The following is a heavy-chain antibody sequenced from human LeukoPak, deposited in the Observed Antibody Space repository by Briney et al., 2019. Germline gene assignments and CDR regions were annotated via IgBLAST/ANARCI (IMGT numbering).Heavy chain of an antibody. Sequence: SETLSLTCAVYGGSFSGYYWSWIRQPPGKGLEWIGEINHSGSTNYNPSLKSRVTISVDTSKNQFSLKLSSVTAADTAVYYCARGRGSGSYDFDYWGQGTLVTVSS. CDR2: INHSGST. J-gene: IGHJ4*02. D-gene: IGHD3-10*01. CDR3: ARGRGSGSYDFDY. V-gene: IGHV4-34*01. CDR1: GGSFSGYY.